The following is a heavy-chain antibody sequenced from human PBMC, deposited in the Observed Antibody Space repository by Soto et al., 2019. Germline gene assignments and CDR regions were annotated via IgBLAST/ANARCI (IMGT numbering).Heavy chain of an antibody. Sequence: GGSLRLSCAASGFTFTNYGFHWVRQAPDTGLEWMAVIWYDGSQRYYADSVKGRFTISRDDSKNTLYLQMNSLRPEDTALYYCARDLGHFSRGSSYFDYWGQGTLVTVSS. V-gene: IGHV3-33*01. J-gene: IGHJ4*02. CDR1: GFTFTNYG. D-gene: IGHD3-16*01. CDR3: ARDLGHFSRGSSYFDY. CDR2: IWYDGSQR.